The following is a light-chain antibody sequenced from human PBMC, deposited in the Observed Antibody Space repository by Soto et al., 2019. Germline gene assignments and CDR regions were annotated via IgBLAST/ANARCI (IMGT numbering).Light chain of an antibody. J-gene: IGKJ1*01. CDR2: WAS. V-gene: IGKV4-1*01. CDR3: HQYYSTPWT. Sequence: DIVMTQSPDSLAVSLGERATIDCKSSQRISYSTNNKTYLAWYQQKPGQPPKLLIYWASTRESGAPDRFSGSGSGTEFTLTISSLQAEDVAVYYCHQYYSTPWTFGQGTKVEI. CDR1: QRISYSTNNKTY.